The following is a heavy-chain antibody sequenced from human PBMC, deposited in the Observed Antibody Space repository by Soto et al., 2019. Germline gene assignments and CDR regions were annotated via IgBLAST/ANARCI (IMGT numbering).Heavy chain of an antibody. CDR3: ARVYDSSGYYYPYFDY. CDR1: GGAIISGDYY. Sequence: SETLSLTCTVSGGAIISGDYYCICIRQPPWKGLEWIGYIYYSGSTYYNPSLKSRVTISVDTSKNQFSLKLSSVTAADTAVYYCARVYDSSGYYYPYFDYWGQGTLVTVSS. J-gene: IGHJ4*02. V-gene: IGHV4-30-4*01. D-gene: IGHD3-22*01. CDR2: IYYSGST.